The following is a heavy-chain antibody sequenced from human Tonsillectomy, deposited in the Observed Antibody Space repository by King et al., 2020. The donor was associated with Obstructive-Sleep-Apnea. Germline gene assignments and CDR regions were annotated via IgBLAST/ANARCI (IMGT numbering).Heavy chain of an antibody. J-gene: IGHJ2*01. Sequence: QLQESGPGLVKPSETLSLTCTVSGGSITSSSYYWGWIRQPPGKGLEWIGGIYYSGSTYYNPSLNGRVTISVETSKNQFSLGLSSGTAADTAVYYCAGVGGDWYFDLWGRGTLVTVSS. D-gene: IGHD2-15*01. CDR3: AGVGGDWYFDL. CDR2: IYYSGST. CDR1: GGSITSSSYY. V-gene: IGHV4-39*07.